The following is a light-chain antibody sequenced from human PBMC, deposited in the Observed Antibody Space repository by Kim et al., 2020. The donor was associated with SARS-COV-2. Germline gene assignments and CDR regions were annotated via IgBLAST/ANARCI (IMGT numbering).Light chain of an antibody. CDR2: SAS. Sequence: DIQMTQSPSSVSASVGDRLTITCRASQDVNKWLVWYQQKPGKAPKLLIYSASSLQSGVPSRFSGSGSGTEFTLTISSLQPEDFATYYCQQANSFPLTFGGGTKVEI. CDR3: QQANSFPLT. V-gene: IGKV1-12*01. CDR1: QDVNKW. J-gene: IGKJ4*01.